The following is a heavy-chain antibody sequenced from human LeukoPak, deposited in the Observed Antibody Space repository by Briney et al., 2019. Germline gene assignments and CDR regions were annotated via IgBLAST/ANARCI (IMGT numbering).Heavy chain of an antibody. CDR2: IYYTGIT. J-gene: IGHJ4*02. D-gene: IGHD5-12*01. V-gene: IGHV4-59*01. Sequence: SETLSLTCTVSGGSISSYYWSWIRQPPGKGLEWIGYIYYTGITNYNPSLKNRVTISVDTSKNRFSLNLSSVTAADTAVYYCARYPRKWHHDYWGQGTLVTVSS. CDR3: ARYPRKWHHDY. CDR1: GGSISSYY.